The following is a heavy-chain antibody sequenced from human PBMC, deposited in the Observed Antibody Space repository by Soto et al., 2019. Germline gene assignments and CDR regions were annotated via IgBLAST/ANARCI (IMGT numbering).Heavy chain of an antibody. CDR3: ARWNGFGDS. CDR2: FSGGSGAI. J-gene: IGHJ4*02. CDR1: GFSLGPYG. V-gene: IGHV3-23*01. D-gene: IGHD1-1*01. Sequence: PRPSCAVSGFSLGPYGVTWVRQTPEKGLEWVTGFSGGSGAIFYADSVRGRFTISRDSSTAYLQMNSLRPEDTAVYFCARWNGFGDSWGQGSLVTVSA.